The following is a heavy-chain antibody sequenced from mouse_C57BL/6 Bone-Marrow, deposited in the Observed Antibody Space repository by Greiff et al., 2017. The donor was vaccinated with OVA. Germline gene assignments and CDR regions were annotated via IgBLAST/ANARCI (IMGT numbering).Heavy chain of an antibody. CDR3: TTLYDYDGFAY. CDR2: IDPENGDT. V-gene: IGHV14-4*01. CDR1: GFNIKDDY. J-gene: IGHJ3*01. D-gene: IGHD2-4*01. Sequence: EVQLQESGAELVRPGASVKLSCTASGFNIKDDYMHWVKQRPEQGLEWIGWIDPENGDTEYASKFQGKATITADTSSNTAYLQLSSLTSEDTAVYYCTTLYDYDGFAYWGQGTLVTVSA.